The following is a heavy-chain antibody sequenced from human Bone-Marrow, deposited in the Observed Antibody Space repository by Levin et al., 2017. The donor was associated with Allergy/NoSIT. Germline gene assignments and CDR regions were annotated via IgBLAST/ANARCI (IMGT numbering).Heavy chain of an antibody. CDR1: GGSFSGYY. CDR3: ARDLNYSDSSGIDS. Sequence: SQTLSLTCAVYGGSFSGYYWSWIRQSPGKGLEWIGEINNSGSSNCNPSLKSRVTISVDTSKNQVSLKLSSVTAEDTAVYYCARDLNYSDSSGIDSWGQGTLVTVSS. V-gene: IGHV4-34*01. D-gene: IGHD3-22*01. CDR2: INNSGSS. J-gene: IGHJ4*02.